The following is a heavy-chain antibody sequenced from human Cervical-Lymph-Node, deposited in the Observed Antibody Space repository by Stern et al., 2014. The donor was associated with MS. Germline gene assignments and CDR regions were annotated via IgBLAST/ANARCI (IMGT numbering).Heavy chain of an antibody. J-gene: IGHJ4*02. Sequence: VQLVESGPGLVKPSETLSLTCSLSRGSISTYYWSWIRQPPGKGLECLGYIHYTGSTTYNPSLRSRVTISVDTSQNQFSLNLTLVTAADTAVYYCARRRSKIKIVVGGTKPMYSFDYWGQGILVTVSS. V-gene: IGHV4-59*08. D-gene: IGHD2-15*01. CDR2: IHYTGST. CDR3: ARRRSKIKIVVGGTKPMYSFDY. CDR1: RGSISTYY.